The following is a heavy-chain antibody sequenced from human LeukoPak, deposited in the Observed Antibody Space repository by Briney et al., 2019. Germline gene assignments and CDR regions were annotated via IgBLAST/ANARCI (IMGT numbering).Heavy chain of an antibody. Sequence: ASVKVSCKASGYTFTDSYMHWVRHAPGQGLEWMGWINPNSGGTNYAQKFQGRVTMTRETSISTTYMELSRLRSDDTAVYYCARVSLAVADTLDYWGQGTLVTVSS. J-gene: IGHJ4*02. D-gene: IGHD6-19*01. V-gene: IGHV1-2*02. CDR1: GYTFTDSY. CDR2: INPNSGGT. CDR3: ARVSLAVADTLDY.